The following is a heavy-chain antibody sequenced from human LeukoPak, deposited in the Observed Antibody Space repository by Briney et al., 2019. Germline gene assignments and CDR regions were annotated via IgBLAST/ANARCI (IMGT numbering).Heavy chain of an antibody. V-gene: IGHV1-18*01. CDR1: GYTFTSYG. J-gene: IGHJ4*02. Sequence: ASVKVSCKASGYTFTSYGISWVRQAPGQGLEWMGWISAYNGNTNYAQKLQGRVTMTTDTSTSTAYMELRSLRSDDTAVYYCARVAIGVVINLFDYWGQGTLVTVSS. CDR3: ARVAIGVVINLFDY. D-gene: IGHD3-3*01. CDR2: ISAYNGNT.